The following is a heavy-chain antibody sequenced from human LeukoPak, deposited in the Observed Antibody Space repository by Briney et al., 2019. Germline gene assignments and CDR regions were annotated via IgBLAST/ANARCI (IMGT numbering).Heavy chain of an antibody. D-gene: IGHD5-18*01. CDR1: GGSISSGSYY. V-gene: IGHV4-30-2*01. CDR2: IYHSGST. Sequence: PSETLSLTCTVSGGSISSGSYYWSWIRQPPGKGLEWIGYIYHSGSTYYNPSLKSRVTISVDRSKNQFSLKLSSVTAADTAVYYCARDGHSYGLDYWGQGTLVTVSS. CDR3: ARDGHSYGLDY. J-gene: IGHJ4*02.